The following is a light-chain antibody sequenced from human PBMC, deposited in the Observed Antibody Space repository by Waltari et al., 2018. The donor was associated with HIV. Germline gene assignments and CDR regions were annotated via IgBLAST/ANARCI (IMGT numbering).Light chain of an antibody. Sequence: DVVMTQSPDSLAVSLGERATITCTSGHSVFYTTSQKNFLAWYLQKPGQSPKLLISWASTRESWIADLFSGSGSGTDFTLTISSLQAEDVAVYYCQQYYISPYTFGQGTKVEI. J-gene: IGKJ2*01. CDR1: HSVFYTTSQKNF. V-gene: IGKV4-1*01. CDR3: QQYYISPYT. CDR2: WAS.